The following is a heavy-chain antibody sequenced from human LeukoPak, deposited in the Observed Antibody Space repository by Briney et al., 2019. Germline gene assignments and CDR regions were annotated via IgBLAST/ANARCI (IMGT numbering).Heavy chain of an antibody. V-gene: IGHV2-5*02. CDR2: IYWDDDK. CDR1: GFSLRTSGVG. D-gene: IGHD5-24*01. J-gene: IGHJ4*02. CDR3: AHRHGAGDGYDY. Sequence: SGPTLVKPTQTLTLTCTFSGFSLRTSGVGVGWVRQPPGKALEWLALIYWDDDKRYSPSLKSRLTITKDTSKNQVVLTMTNMDPVDTATYYCAHRHGAGDGYDYWGQGTLVTVSS.